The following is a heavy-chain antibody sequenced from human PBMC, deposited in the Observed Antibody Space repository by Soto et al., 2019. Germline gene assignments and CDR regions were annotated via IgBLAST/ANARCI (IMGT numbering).Heavy chain of an antibody. CDR3: ASHDYADRTFDL. J-gene: IGHJ3*01. CDR1: GGSVGRGAYY. Sequence: SETLSLTCIVSGGSVGRGAYYWSWIRQPPGSALEWIGYIQYSGDTNYNSSLKSRVNISVDRSRNRFSLKLTSVTAADTAFSYCASHDYADRTFDLWGQGTKVTVSS. V-gene: IGHV4-61*08. CDR2: IQYSGDT. D-gene: IGHD5-12*01.